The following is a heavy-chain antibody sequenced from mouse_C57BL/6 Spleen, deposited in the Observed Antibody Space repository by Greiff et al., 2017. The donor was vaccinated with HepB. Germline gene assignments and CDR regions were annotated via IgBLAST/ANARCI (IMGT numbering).Heavy chain of an antibody. CDR2: INPNNGGT. V-gene: IGHV1-26*01. CDR3: ARSYYYGSSYRWYFDV. Sequence: VQLQQSGPELVKPGASVKISCKASGYTFTDYYMNWVKQSHGKSLEWIGDINPNNGGTSYNQKFKGKATLTVDKSSSTAYMELRSLTSEDSAVYYCARSYYYGSSYRWYFDVWGTGTTVTVSS. CDR1: GYTFTDYY. D-gene: IGHD1-1*01. J-gene: IGHJ1*03.